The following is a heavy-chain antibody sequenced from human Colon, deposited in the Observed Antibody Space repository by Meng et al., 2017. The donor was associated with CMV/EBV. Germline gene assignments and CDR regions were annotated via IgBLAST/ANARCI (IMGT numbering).Heavy chain of an antibody. D-gene: IGHD3-9*01. CDR1: GFNFRNSA. Sequence: GGSLRLSCEVSGFNFRNSAMSWVRQAPGKGLEWVSGISGGATSTYYADSVKGRFTISRDTPKNTLFLQLNSLRAEDTAVYYCAQFRNSDWLLALVYWGQGTLVTVSS. V-gene: IGHV3-23*01. CDR2: ISGGATST. CDR3: AQFRNSDWLLALVY. J-gene: IGHJ4*02.